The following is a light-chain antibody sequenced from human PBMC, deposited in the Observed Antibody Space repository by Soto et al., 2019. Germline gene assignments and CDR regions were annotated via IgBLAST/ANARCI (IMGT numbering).Light chain of an antibody. CDR1: QDIRNE. CDR2: AAS. CDR3: LQDYNYPRT. V-gene: IGKV1-6*01. Sequence: AIQMTQSPSSLSASVGDRVTITCRASQDIRNELAWYQQNPGKAPKFLSYAASYLQTGVPSRFRGAGSGTDFTLTISSLQPEDSATYYCLQDYNYPRTFGQGTKVEIK. J-gene: IGKJ1*01.